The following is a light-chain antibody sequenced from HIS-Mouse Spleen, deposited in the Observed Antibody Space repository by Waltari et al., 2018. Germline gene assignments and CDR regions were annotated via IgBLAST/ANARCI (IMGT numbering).Light chain of an antibody. V-gene: IGLV2-14*01. CDR1: SSDVGGYNY. CDR2: EVS. J-gene: IGLJ3*02. CDR3: SSYTSSSTRV. Sequence: GQSITISCTGTSSDVGGYNYVSWYQQHPGKAPKLMIYEVSNRPSGVSNRFSGSKSGNTASLTISGLQAEDEADYYYSSYTSSSTRVFGGGTKLTVL.